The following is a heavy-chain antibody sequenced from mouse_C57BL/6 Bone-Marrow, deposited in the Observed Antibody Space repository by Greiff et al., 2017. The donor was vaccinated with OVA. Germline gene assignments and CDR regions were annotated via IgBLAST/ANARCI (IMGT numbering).Heavy chain of an antibody. CDR3: ARSVSTTVVYWYFDV. Sequence: VQLQESGAELARPGASVKMSCKASGYTFTSYTMHWVKQRPGQGLEWIGYINPSSGYTKYNQKFKDKATLTADKSSSTAYMQLSSLTSEDSAVYYCARSVSTTVVYWYFDVWGTGTTVTVSS. D-gene: IGHD1-1*01. CDR2: INPSSGYT. CDR1: GYTFTSYT. J-gene: IGHJ1*03. V-gene: IGHV1-4*01.